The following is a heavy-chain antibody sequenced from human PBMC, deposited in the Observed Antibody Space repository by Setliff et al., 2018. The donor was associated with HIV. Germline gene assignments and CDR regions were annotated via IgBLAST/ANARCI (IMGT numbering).Heavy chain of an antibody. D-gene: IGHD3-10*01. Sequence: ASVKVSCKASGYTFTTYYIHWMRQAPGQGLEWLAVINPGGGNTNYAQKFQGRVTVTRDTSTSTAYMELSSLRSEDTAVYYCARGLRGVIKGRYYYMDVWGKGTTGTVS. CDR1: GYTFTTYY. J-gene: IGHJ6*03. V-gene: IGHV1-46*01. CDR2: INPGGGNT. CDR3: ARGLRGVIKGRYYYMDV.